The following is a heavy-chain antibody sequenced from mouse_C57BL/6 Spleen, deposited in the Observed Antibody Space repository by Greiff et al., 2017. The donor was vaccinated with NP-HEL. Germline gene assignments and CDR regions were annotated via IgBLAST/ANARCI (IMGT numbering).Heavy chain of an antibody. CDR1: GFNIKDYY. J-gene: IGHJ1*03. V-gene: IGHV14-1*01. CDR3: HYYYGSWYFDV. Sequence: EVQLQQSGAELVRPGASVKLSCTASGFNIKDYYMHWVKQRPEQGLEWIGRIDHEDGDSESAPKFQGKGTMTADTYSNTAYLQLSSLTSEDTAVYYCHYYYGSWYFDVWGTGTTVTVSS. D-gene: IGHD1-1*01. CDR2: IDHEDGDS.